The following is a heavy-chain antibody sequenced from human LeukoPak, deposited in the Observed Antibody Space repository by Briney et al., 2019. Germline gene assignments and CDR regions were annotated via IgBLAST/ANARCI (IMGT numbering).Heavy chain of an antibody. CDR3: ARTLYSYGHFDY. V-gene: IGHV3-74*01. D-gene: IGHD5-18*01. J-gene: IGHJ4*02. CDR1: GFIFRNYW. CDR2: INSEGTST. Sequence: PGGSLRLSCVASGFIFRNYWMHWVRQAPGKGLVWVSRINSEGTSTSYADSVKGRFTISRDDAKNTLYLQMNSLRVKDTAVYYCARTLYSYGHFDYWGQGTLATVSS.